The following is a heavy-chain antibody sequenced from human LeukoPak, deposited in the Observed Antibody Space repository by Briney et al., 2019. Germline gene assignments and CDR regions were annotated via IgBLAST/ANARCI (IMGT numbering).Heavy chain of an antibody. J-gene: IGHJ4*02. Sequence: GGSLRLSCTGSGFTFGDYAMSWVRQAPGKGLEWVAFIRSKAYGGTPEYAASVKGRFAISRDDSKTIAYLQMNSLKTEDTAVYYCTRGGYYDASGEYYFECWGQGTLVTVSS. CDR2: IRSKAYGGTP. CDR1: GFTFGDYA. V-gene: IGHV3-49*04. D-gene: IGHD3-22*01. CDR3: TRGGYYDASGEYYFEC.